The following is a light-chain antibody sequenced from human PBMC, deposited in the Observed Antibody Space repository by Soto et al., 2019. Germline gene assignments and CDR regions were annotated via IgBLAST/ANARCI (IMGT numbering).Light chain of an antibody. J-gene: IGKJ4*01. CDR2: WAS. Sequence: DIVMTQSPDSLAVSLGERATINCKSSQSVLYSSNNKNYLAWYQQKPGQPPKLLIYWASTRESGVPDRFSGSGSGTDFTLTNSSLQAEDVAVYYCQQYYTNALTFGGGTKVGVK. V-gene: IGKV4-1*01. CDR3: QQYYTNALT. CDR1: QSVLYSSNNKNY.